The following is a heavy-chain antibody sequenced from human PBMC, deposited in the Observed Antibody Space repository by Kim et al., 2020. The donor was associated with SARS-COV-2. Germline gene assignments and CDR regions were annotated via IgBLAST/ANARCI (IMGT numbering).Heavy chain of an antibody. Sequence: GGSLRLSCTASRFTFRDYAMTWVRQAPGKGLEWVGFIRSKAYGGTTQYAASVKDRFTISRDDSKSIAYLQMNSLKTEDTAVYFCARDKNAFGYLTPILGVWGQGTKVTVSS. J-gene: IGHJ3*01. CDR1: RFTFRDYA. V-gene: IGHV3-49*04. CDR2: IRSKAYGGTT. CDR3: ARDKNAFGYLTPILGV. D-gene: IGHD3-10*01.